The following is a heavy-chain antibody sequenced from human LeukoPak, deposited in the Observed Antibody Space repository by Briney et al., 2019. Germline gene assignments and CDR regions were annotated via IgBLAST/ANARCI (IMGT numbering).Heavy chain of an antibody. CDR2: IYNDGGT. D-gene: IGHD2-8*02. CDR3: GTSRSRTSGFDY. CDR1: GFTVSSNY. V-gene: IGHV3-53*01. J-gene: IGHJ4*02. Sequence: GGSLRLSCAASGFTVSSNYMNWVRQAPGKGLEWVSVIYNDGGTYYADSVKVRFTISRDNSKNTLYLQMNSLRAEDTAVYYCGTSRSRTSGFDYWGQGTLVTVSS.